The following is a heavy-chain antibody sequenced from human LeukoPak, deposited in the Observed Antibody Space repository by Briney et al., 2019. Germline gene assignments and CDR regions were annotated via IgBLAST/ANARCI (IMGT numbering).Heavy chain of an antibody. CDR3: ARDPAQYDILTGYLDYYYFDY. V-gene: IGHV3-13*01. D-gene: IGHD3-9*01. Sequence: GGSLRLSCAASGFTFSDYDMHWVRQATGKGLEWVSAIGTAGDTYYTGSVKGRFTISRDNAKNSLYLQMNSLRAEDTAVYYCARDPAQYDILTGYLDYYYFDYWGQGTLVTVSS. CDR2: IGTAGDT. CDR1: GFTFSDYD. J-gene: IGHJ4*02.